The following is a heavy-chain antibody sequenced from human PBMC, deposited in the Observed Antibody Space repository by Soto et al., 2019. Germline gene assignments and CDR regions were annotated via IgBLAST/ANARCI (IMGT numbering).Heavy chain of an antibody. CDR3: ARYYGSGRRYYYGMDV. Sequence: QVQLVQSGAEVKKPGASVKVSCKASGYTFTSYGISWVRQAPGQGLEWMGWISAYNGNTNYAQKLQGRVTMTTDTSTSTAYRELRSLRSDDTAVYYCARYYGSGRRYYYGMDVWGQGTTVTVSS. J-gene: IGHJ6*02. V-gene: IGHV1-18*01. D-gene: IGHD3-10*01. CDR1: GYTFTSYG. CDR2: ISAYNGNT.